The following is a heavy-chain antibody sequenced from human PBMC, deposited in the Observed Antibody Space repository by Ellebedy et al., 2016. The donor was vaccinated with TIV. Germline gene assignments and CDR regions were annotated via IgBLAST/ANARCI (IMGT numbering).Heavy chain of an antibody. D-gene: IGHD5-18*01. CDR2: ILGSGVQ. CDR3: AKDRTTGDGYWVFDN. Sequence: PGGSLRLSCAASGFTFSPYAMAWVRQAPGKGLEWVSGILGSGVQKYADSVKGRFTISRDNSKRTVELQMNSLRAEDTAGYCCAKDRTTGDGYWVFDNWGQGTLVSVSS. CDR1: GFTFSPYA. V-gene: IGHV3-23*01. J-gene: IGHJ4*02.